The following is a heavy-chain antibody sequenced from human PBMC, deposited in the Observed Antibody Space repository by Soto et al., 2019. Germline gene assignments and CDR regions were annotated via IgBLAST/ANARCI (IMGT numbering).Heavy chain of an antibody. CDR3: ARDTRYSSGYYAS. Sequence: QVQLVESGGGVVQLGRSLRLSCAASGFIFSSDAMHWVRQAPGKGLEWVAVTSYDGTSKYYADSVKGRFFISRDNFKNTLYLQMNSRRPEDTAVYYCARDTRYSSGYYASWGQGTLVTVSS. CDR2: TSYDGTSK. J-gene: IGHJ4*02. V-gene: IGHV3-30-3*01. D-gene: IGHD6-19*01. CDR1: GFIFSSDA.